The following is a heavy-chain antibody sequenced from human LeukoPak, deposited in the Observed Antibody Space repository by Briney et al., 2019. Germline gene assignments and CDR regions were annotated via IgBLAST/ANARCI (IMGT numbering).Heavy chain of an antibody. CDR3: VRALGSSSGWRPFDY. CDR1: GDSFSSSSAA. CDR2: TYYRSKWYS. J-gene: IGHJ4*02. Sequence: SQTLSLTCAISGDSFSSSSAAWNWLRQSPSRGLEWLGRTYYRSKWYSDYAVSVKSLISINPDTPKNQFSLQLNSVTPEDTAVYYCVRALGSSSGWRPFDYWGQGTLVTVSS. V-gene: IGHV6-1*01. D-gene: IGHD6-19*01.